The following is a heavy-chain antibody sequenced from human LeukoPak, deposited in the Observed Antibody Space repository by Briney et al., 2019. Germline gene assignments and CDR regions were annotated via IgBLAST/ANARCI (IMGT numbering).Heavy chain of an antibody. V-gene: IGHV3-7*05. Sequence: LSGGSLRLSCAASGFTFSRYWMSWVRQAPGKGLEWVANINQDGSEKYYVDSVKGRFTISRDNTKNSLYLQMNSLRAEDAAVYYCAKGPRALEHYTHRFDYWGQGTLVTVSS. D-gene: IGHD1/OR15-1a*01. CDR1: GFTFSRYW. CDR3: AKGPRALEHYTHRFDY. J-gene: IGHJ4*02. CDR2: INQDGSEK.